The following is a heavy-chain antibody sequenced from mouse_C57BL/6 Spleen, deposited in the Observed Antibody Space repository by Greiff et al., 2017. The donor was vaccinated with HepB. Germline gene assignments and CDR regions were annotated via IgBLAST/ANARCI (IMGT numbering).Heavy chain of an antibody. CDR3: ARWLRRDYYAMDY. CDR1: GYTFTDYY. J-gene: IGHJ4*01. Sequence: VKLQQSGPELVKPGASVKISCKASGYTFTDYYINWVKQRPGQGLEWIGWIFPGSGSTYYNEKFKGKATLTVVKSSSTAYMLLSSLTSEDSAVYFCARWLRRDYYAMDYWGQGTSVTVSS. D-gene: IGHD2-2*01. V-gene: IGHV1-75*01. CDR2: IFPGSGST.